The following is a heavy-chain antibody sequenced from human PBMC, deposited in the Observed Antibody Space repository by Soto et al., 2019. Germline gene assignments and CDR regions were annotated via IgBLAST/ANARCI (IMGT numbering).Heavy chain of an antibody. V-gene: IGHV1-69*01. CDR3: ARDWGLYCSSTSCYGSSYYYYGMDV. J-gene: IGHJ6*02. CDR1: GGTFSSYA. Sequence: QVQLVQSGAEVKKPGSSVKVSCKASGGTFSSYAISWVRQAPGQGLEWMGGIIPIFGTANYAQKFQGRVTITADESTSTAYLGLSSLRSEDTDVYYCARDWGLYCSSTSCYGSSYYYYGMDVWGQGTTVTVSS. CDR2: IIPIFGTA. D-gene: IGHD2-2*01.